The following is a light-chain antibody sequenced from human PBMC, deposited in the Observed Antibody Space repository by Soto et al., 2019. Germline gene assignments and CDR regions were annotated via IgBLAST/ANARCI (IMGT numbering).Light chain of an antibody. V-gene: IGLV2-23*01. Sequence: QSVLTQPASVSGSPGQSITITCIATNNNVGTYYLVSWYQQHPGKAPKLIISEGSRRPSGVSNRFSGSQPDNTASLTISGLQAEDEADYYCCSYSPSFSFVVFGGGTKLTVL. CDR3: CSYSPSFSFVV. CDR2: EGS. CDR1: NNNVGTYYL. J-gene: IGLJ2*01.